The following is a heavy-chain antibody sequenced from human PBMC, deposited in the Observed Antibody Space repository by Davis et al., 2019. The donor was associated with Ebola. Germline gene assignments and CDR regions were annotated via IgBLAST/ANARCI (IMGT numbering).Heavy chain of an antibody. Sequence: GESLKISCAASGFTFTNYYMHWVRQAPGKGLEWVSYISSSSSTIYYADSVKGRFTISRDNAKNSLYLQMNSLRDEDTAVYYCARVGDIVVVVGWSYGMDVWGQGTTVTVSS. J-gene: IGHJ6*02. V-gene: IGHV3-48*02. CDR3: ARVGDIVVVVGWSYGMDV. CDR1: GFTFTNYY. D-gene: IGHD2-15*01. CDR2: ISSSSSTI.